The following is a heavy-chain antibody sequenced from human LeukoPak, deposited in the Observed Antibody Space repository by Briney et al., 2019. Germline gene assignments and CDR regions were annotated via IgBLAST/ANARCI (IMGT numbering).Heavy chain of an antibody. Sequence: GASVKVSCKASGYAFTGYYMHWVRQAPGQGLEWTGRINPNSGGTNYAQKFQGRVTMTRDTSISTAYMELSRLRSDDTAVYYCARADYGDYVEGFDYWGQGTLVTVSS. CDR2: INPNSGGT. V-gene: IGHV1-2*06. D-gene: IGHD4-17*01. J-gene: IGHJ4*02. CDR1: GYAFTGYY. CDR3: ARADYGDYVEGFDY.